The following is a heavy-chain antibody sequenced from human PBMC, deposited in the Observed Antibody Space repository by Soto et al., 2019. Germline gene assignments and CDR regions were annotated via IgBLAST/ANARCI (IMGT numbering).Heavy chain of an antibody. Sequence: SETLSLTCAVYGGSFSGYYWSWIRQPPGKGLEWIGEINHSGSTNYNPSLKSRVTISVDTSKNQFSLKLSSVTAADTAVYYCARGLLVSDFGVVITNFDYWGQGTLVTVSS. CDR1: GGSFSGYY. CDR3: ARGLLVSDFGVVITNFDY. V-gene: IGHV4-34*01. D-gene: IGHD3-3*01. CDR2: INHSGST. J-gene: IGHJ4*02.